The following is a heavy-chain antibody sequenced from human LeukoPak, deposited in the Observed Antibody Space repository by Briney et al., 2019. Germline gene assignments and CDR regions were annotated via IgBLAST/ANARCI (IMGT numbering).Heavy chain of an antibody. CDR3: ARSVDQWLLTFDY. V-gene: IGHV4-34*01. Sequence: PSETLSLTCAVYGGSFSGYYWSWIRQPPGKGLEWIGEINHSGSTNYNPSLKSRVTISVDTSKNQFSLRLSSVTAADTAVYYCARSVDQWLLTFDYWGLGTLVTASS. J-gene: IGHJ4*02. CDR2: INHSGST. CDR1: GGSFSGYY. D-gene: IGHD6-19*01.